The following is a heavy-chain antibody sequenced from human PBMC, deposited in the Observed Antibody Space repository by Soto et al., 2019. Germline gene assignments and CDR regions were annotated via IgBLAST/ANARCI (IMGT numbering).Heavy chain of an antibody. CDR1: GYTFTGYD. CDR2: INPNSGGT. Sequence: ASVKASCKASGYTFTGYDMHWVRQAPGQEHAWMGWINPNSGGTNYAQKVLGRVTMTMHTSISTAFMLLIILRSDDTDVWYCPIRHPVVLGASGMDEWEQGTSVTVSS. J-gene: IGHJ6*01. D-gene: IGHD3-16*01. CDR3: PIRHPVVLGASGMDE. V-gene: IGHV1-2*02.